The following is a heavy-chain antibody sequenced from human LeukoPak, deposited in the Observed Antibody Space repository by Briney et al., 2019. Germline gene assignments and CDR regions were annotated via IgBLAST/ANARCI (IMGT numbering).Heavy chain of an antibody. CDR2: ITGSSSII. CDR3: ARDPPYSGSPHSDAFDI. D-gene: IGHD1-26*01. J-gene: IGHJ3*02. CDR1: GFTFSTFA. V-gene: IGHV3-48*04. Sequence: GGSLRLSCAASGFTFSTFAMNWVRQTPGKGLEWLAYITGSSSIIYYTDSVKGRFTVSRDNAKNSLYLQMNSLRVEDTAVYYCARDPPYSGSPHSDAFDIWGQGTLVTVSS.